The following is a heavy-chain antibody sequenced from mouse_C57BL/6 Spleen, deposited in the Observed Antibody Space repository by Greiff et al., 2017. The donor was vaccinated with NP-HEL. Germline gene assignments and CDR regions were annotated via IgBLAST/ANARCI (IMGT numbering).Heavy chain of an antibody. CDR3: ARWITHYYGSSNYFDY. J-gene: IGHJ2*01. D-gene: IGHD1-1*01. CDR2: IYPGDGDT. Sequence: QVQLQQPGAELVKPGASVKISCKASGYAFSSYWMNWVKQRPGKGLEWIGQIYPGDGDTNYNGKFKGKATLTADKASSTAYMQLSSLTSEDSAVYFCARWITHYYGSSNYFDYWGQGTTLTVSS. V-gene: IGHV1-80*01. CDR1: GYAFSSYW.